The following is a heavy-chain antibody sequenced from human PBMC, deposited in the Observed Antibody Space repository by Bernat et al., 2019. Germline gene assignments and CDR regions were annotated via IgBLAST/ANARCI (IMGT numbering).Heavy chain of an antibody. D-gene: IGHD5-24*01. V-gene: IGHV3-30*04. CDR3: ARDESSSYNLDYYYGMDV. Sequence: QVQLVESGGGVVQPGRSLRLSCAASGFPFSSFAMHWVRQAPGKGLEWVAVISYDGSNKYYAASVEGRFTISRYSSKNTLYLQVNSLRAEDTALYFCARDESSSYNLDYYYGMDVWGRGTTVTVSS. CDR2: ISYDGSNK. CDR1: GFPFSSFA. J-gene: IGHJ6*02.